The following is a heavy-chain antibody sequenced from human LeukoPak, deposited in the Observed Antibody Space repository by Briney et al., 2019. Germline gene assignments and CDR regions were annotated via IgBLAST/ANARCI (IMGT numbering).Heavy chain of an antibody. J-gene: IGHJ4*02. CDR2: ISYDGSNK. CDR3: AKVLTPSSSYSIKGGYFDY. CDR1: GFTFSSYG. V-gene: IGHV3-30*18. D-gene: IGHD6-13*01. Sequence: GGALRLSCAASGFTFSSYGMHWVRQAPGKGLEWVAVISYDGSNKYYADSVKGRFTISRDNSKNTLYLQMNILRAEDTAVYYCAKVLTPSSSYSIKGGYFDYWGQGTLVTVSS.